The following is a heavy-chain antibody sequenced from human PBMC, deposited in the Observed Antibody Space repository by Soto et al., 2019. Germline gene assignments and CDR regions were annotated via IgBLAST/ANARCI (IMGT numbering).Heavy chain of an antibody. Sequence: SETLSLTCTVSGGSVSSYYWSWIRQSPGKGLEWIGYIYYSGSTKYKPSLKSRITITVDTSKNQFSLKVSLPTAADTAVYYCARHCNRNDGLYYVDYWGLGALVTVSS. CDR2: IYYSGST. CDR3: ARHCNRNDGLYYVDY. D-gene: IGHD1-20*01. CDR1: GGSVSSYY. V-gene: IGHV4-59*08. J-gene: IGHJ4*02.